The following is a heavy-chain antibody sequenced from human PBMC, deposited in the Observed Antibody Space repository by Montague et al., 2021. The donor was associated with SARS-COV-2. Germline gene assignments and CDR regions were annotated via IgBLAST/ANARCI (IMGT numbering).Heavy chain of an antibody. CDR3: ARSDLSVVVLVVYATRGGYFDH. D-gene: IGHD2-8*02. Sequence: SETLSLTCTVSGGSISNSSSYWGWIRQPPGKGLEWIGSIYFSVSTYYNPSLLSRVTISVDTSKNQFSLKLRSVTAADTAVYYCARSDLSVVVLVVYATRGGYFDHWGRGTLVTVSS. CDR1: GGSISNSSSY. J-gene: IGHJ2*01. CDR2: IYFSVST. V-gene: IGHV4-39*07.